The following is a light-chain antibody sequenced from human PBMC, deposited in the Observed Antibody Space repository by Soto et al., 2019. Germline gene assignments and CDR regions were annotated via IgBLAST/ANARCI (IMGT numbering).Light chain of an antibody. CDR3: QQYGSSPWT. CDR1: QSVSSSY. V-gene: IGKV3-20*01. Sequence: EIVLTQSPATLSLSPGERATLSCRASQSVSSSYLGWYQQTPGQAPRLLIYGASSRATGIPDRFSGSGSGTDFTLTISRLEPEDFAVYYCQQYGSSPWTFGQGTKVDIK. J-gene: IGKJ1*01. CDR2: GAS.